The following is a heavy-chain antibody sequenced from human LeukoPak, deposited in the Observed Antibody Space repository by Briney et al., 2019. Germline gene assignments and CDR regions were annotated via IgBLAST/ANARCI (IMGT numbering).Heavy chain of an antibody. CDR1: GGTFSSYA. CDR2: IIPIFGTA. V-gene: IGHV1-69*01. D-gene: IGHD6-6*01. Sequence: GASVTVSCTASGGTFSSYAISWVRQAPGQGLEWMGGIIPIFGTANYAQKFQGRVTITADESTSTAYMELSSLGSEDTAVYYCARTAYSSSSGADYYYYYGLGVWGQGTTVTVSS. CDR3: ARTAYSSSSGADYYYYYGLGV. J-gene: IGHJ6*02.